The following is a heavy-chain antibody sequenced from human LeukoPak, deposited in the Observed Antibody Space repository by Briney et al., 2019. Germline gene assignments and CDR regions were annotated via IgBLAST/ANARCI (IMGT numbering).Heavy chain of an antibody. CDR3: ARSRQIQLWLEFDY. CDR1: GGSISSYY. J-gene: IGHJ4*02. CDR2: IYYSGST. Sequence: SETLSLTCTVSGGSISSYYWSWIRQPPGKGLEWIGYIYYSGSTNYNPSLKSRVTISVDTSKNQFSLKLSSVTAADTAVYYCARSRQIQLWLEFDYWGQGTLVTVSS. D-gene: IGHD5-18*01. V-gene: IGHV4-59*01.